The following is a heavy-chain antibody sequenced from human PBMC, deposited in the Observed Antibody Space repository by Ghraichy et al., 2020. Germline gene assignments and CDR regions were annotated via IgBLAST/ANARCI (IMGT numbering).Heavy chain of an antibody. D-gene: IGHD3-10*01. CDR2: ISGSGANS. CDR3: AKSVIPRWFKEGSDF. Sequence: GGSLRLSCAASGFTFSSYAMSWVRQAPGKGLEWVAVISGSGANSYYVDSVKGRFTISRDNSKNTLYLQMNSLRAEDAAVYYCAKSVIPRWFKEGSDFGGQGTLVTVSS. J-gene: IGHJ4*02. V-gene: IGHV3-23*01. CDR1: GFTFSSYA.